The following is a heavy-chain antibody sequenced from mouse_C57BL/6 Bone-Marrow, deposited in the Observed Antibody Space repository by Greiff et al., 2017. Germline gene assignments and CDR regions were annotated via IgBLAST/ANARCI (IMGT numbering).Heavy chain of an antibody. J-gene: IGHJ4*01. CDR1: GFTFSSYA. CDR2: ISDGGSYT. CDR3: ARWLLHYAMDY. D-gene: IGHD2-3*01. V-gene: IGHV5-4*01. Sequence: EVQGVESGGGLVKPGGSLKLSCAASGFTFSSYAMSCVRQTPEKRLEWVATISDGGSYTYYPNNVKGRFTISRDTANYNLYLQMSQLKSEDTAMYYCARWLLHYAMDYRGQGASGTVFS.